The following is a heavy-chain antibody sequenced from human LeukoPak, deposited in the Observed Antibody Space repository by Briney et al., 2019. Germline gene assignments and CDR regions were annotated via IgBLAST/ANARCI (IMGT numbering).Heavy chain of an antibody. CDR2: IIPIFGTA. J-gene: IGHJ4*02. V-gene: IGHV1-69*13. Sequence: SVKVSCKASGGTFSSYAISWVRQTPGQGLEWMGGIIPIFGTANYAQKFQGRVTITADESTSTAYMELSSLRSEDTAVYYCARSAWFGDYFDYWGQGTLVTVSS. CDR3: ARSAWFGDYFDY. CDR1: GGTFSSYA. D-gene: IGHD3-10*01.